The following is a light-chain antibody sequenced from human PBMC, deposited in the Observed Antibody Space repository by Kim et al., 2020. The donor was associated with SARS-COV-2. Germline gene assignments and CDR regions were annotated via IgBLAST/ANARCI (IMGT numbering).Light chain of an antibody. V-gene: IGLV3-21*04. J-gene: IGLJ3*02. CDR1: NVGSKS. CDR3: QVWDSRSDNPV. Sequence: SYELTQPPSVSVAPGKTARITCGGNNVGSKSAHWYQQKPGQAPVLVIYYDSDRASGIPERCSGSNSGNTATLTISRVEAGDGDGYYCQVWDSRSDNPVFGGGTQLTVL. CDR2: YDS.